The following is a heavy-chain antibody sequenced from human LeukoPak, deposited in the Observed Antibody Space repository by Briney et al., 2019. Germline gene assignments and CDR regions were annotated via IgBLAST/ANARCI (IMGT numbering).Heavy chain of an antibody. CDR1: GFTFSSYG. CDR3: AKGSGYSGYSFDY. J-gene: IGHJ4*02. Sequence: GGSLRPSCAASGFTFSSYGMHWVRQAPGKGLEWVAVIWYDGSNKYYADSVKGRFTISRDNSKNTLYLQMNSLRAEDTAVYYCAKGSGYSGYSFDYWGQGTLVTVSS. CDR2: IWYDGSNK. V-gene: IGHV3-33*06. D-gene: IGHD5-12*01.